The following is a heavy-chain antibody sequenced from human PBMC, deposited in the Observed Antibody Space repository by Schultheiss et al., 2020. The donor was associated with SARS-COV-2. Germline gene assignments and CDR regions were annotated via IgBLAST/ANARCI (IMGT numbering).Heavy chain of an antibody. Sequence: SETLSLTCTVSGGSISSGGYYWGWLRQPPGKGLEWIGEINHSGSTNYNPSLKSRVTISVDTSKNQFSLKLSSVTAADTAVYYCARGPFGRYFDWLLGGYYYGMDVWGQGTTVTVSS. CDR3: ARGPFGRYFDWLLGGYYYGMDV. CDR1: GGSISSGGYY. D-gene: IGHD3-9*01. J-gene: IGHJ6*02. CDR2: INHSGST. V-gene: IGHV4-39*07.